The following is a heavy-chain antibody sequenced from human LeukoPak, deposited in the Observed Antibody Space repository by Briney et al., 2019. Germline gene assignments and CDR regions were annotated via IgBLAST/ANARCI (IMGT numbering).Heavy chain of an antibody. CDR1: CFTFSTHA. D-gene: IGHD4-17*01. CDR3: AREGGYGVGEAFDI. CDR2: IGGSSSSI. V-gene: IGHV3-21*01. J-gene: IGHJ3*02. Sequence: GGSLRLSCAASCFTFSTHAMNWVRQAPGKGLEWVSSIGGSSSSIYYADSVKGRFTISRDNAKNSLYLQMNSLRAEDTAVYYCAREGGYGVGEAFDIWGQGTMVTVSS.